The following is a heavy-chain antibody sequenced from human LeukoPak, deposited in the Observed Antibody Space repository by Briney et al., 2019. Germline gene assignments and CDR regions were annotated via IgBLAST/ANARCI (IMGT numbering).Heavy chain of an antibody. Sequence: SETLSLTCTVSGGSISSYYWSWIRQPPGKGLEWIGSIYYSGSTYYNPSLKSRVTISVDTSKNQFSLKLSSVTAADTAVYYCARVVGGLRFDYWGQGTLVTVSS. CDR3: ARVVGGLRFDY. V-gene: IGHV4-39*07. J-gene: IGHJ4*02. D-gene: IGHD4-17*01. CDR2: IYYSGST. CDR1: GGSISSYY.